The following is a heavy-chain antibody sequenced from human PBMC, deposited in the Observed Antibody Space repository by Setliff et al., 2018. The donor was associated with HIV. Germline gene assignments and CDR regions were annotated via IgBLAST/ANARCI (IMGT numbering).Heavy chain of an antibody. CDR2: IYSGGDA. V-gene: IGHV3-66*02. CDR1: GYTFTGYY. D-gene: IGHD2-21*01. Sequence: RASVKVSCKGSGYTFTGYYVHWVRQAPGKGLEWVSIIYSGGDAYYSDSLKGRFTISRDNSRNTLYLQMSSLRADDTAVYYCARVVVVIGSQDYFDYWGQGMLVTVSS. CDR3: ARVVVVIGSQDYFDY. J-gene: IGHJ4*02.